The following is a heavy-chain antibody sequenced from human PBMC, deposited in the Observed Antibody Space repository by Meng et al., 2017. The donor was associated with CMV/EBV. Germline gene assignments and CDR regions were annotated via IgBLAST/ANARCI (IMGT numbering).Heavy chain of an antibody. CDR3: ARGVGGTLWHDY. CDR2: INPDSGGT. V-gene: IGHV1-2*02. J-gene: IGHJ4*02. D-gene: IGHD1-26*01. CDR1: GYTFTGYY. Sequence: ASVKVSCKASGYTFTGYYMHWVRQAPGQGLEWMGWINPDSGGTNYAQKFQGRVTMTRDTSISTAYMELSSPRSDDTAVYYCARGVGGTLWHDYWGQGTLVTVSS.